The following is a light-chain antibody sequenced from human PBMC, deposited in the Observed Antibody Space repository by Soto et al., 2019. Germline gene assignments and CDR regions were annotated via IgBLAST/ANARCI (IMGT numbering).Light chain of an antibody. CDR1: QIIISY. Sequence: DIQMTQSPSSLSASVGDTVTITCRASQIIISYLNWYQQKPGKAPNLLIYGASSLQSGVPSRFSGSASGTDFTLTISSLQPEDFATYYCQQTYSAPWTFGQGTQVDVK. J-gene: IGKJ1*01. CDR2: GAS. CDR3: QQTYSAPWT. V-gene: IGKV1-39*01.